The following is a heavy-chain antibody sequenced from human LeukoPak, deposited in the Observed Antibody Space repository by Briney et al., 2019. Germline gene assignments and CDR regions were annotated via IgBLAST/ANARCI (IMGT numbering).Heavy chain of an antibody. CDR1: GGPISSGGYS. V-gene: IGHV4-30-2*01. J-gene: IGHJ6*04. CDR2: IYHSGST. D-gene: IGHD5-12*01. Sequence: SQTLSLTCAVSGGPISSGGYSWSWIRQPPGKGLEWIGYIYHSGSTYYNPSLKSRVTISVDRSKNQFSLKLSSVTAADTAVYYCARAGSGYDYSYYYYGMDVWGKGTTVTVSS. CDR3: ARAGSGYDYSYYYYGMDV.